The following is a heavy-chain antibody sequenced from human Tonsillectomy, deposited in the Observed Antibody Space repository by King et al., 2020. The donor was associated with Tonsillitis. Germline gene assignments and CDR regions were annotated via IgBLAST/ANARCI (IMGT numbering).Heavy chain of an antibody. D-gene: IGHD3-22*01. CDR1: GCTFSGSA. V-gene: IGHV3-73*02. CDR3: TGRTQDDSGGCDYY. Sequence: EVQLVESGGGLVHPGGSLKLSCAASGCTFSGSAMHGVRQASGEGMEWVGRLRSKANSYATAYAASVKGRFTISGADSQNTGYLQLNSLKTEDTAVYYCTGRTQDDSGGCDYYWGEGTLVTVSS. CDR2: LRSKANSYAT. J-gene: IGHJ4*02.